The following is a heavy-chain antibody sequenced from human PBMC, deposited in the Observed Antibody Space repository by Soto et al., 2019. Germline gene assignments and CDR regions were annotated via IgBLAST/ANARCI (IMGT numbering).Heavy chain of an antibody. CDR2: IYYSGST. CDR3: ARVRYSYGFPTYCFDY. J-gene: IGHJ4*02. CDR1: GGSINSTKYC. Sequence: SETLSLTCTVSGGSINSTKYCWGWIRQPPGKGLEWIATIYYSGSTYYNPSLKSRVTISVDTSKSQFSLKLKSVTAADTAVYYCARVRYSYGFPTYCFDYWGQGTLVTVSS. V-gene: IGHV4-39*01. D-gene: IGHD5-18*01.